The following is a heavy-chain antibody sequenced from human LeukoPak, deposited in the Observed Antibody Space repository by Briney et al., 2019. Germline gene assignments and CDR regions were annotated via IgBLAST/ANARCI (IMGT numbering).Heavy chain of an antibody. V-gene: IGHV3-74*01. J-gene: IGHJ1*01. CDR1: GFTFSIYW. Sequence: GGSLRLSCAASGFTFSIYWMHWVRHAPGKGLVWVSCIKSDGSTNYADSVKGRFTISRDNAKNTVSLQMNSLRPEDTGVYYCTRAPSEIGGYYPEYFRHWGQGTLVTVSS. D-gene: IGHD3-22*01. CDR3: TRAPSEIGGYYPEYFRH. CDR2: IKSDGST.